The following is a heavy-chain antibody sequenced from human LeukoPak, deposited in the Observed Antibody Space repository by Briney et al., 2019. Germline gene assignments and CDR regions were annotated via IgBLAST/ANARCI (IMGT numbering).Heavy chain of an antibody. CDR3: AKATGGVVITPFDY. CDR2: IKQDGSEK. Sequence: GGSLRLSCAASGFTFSSYWMSWVRQAPGKGLEWVANIKQDGSEKYYVDSVKGRFTISRDNAKNSLYLQMNSLRAEDTAVYYCAKATGGVVITPFDYWGQGTLVTVSS. CDR1: GFTFSSYW. V-gene: IGHV3-7*03. J-gene: IGHJ4*02. D-gene: IGHD3-3*01.